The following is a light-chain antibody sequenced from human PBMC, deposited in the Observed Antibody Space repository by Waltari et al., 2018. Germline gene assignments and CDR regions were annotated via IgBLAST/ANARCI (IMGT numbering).Light chain of an antibody. J-gene: IGKJ3*01. V-gene: IGKV3-11*01. CDR1: QSVSSY. CDR3: QQRSNWPPST. Sequence: EIVLTQSPANLSLCPGARATLSCRASQSVSSYLAWYQQKPGQAPRLLIYDASNRATGIPARFSGSGSGTDFTLTISSLEPEDFAVYYCQQRSNWPPSTFGPGTKVDIK. CDR2: DAS.